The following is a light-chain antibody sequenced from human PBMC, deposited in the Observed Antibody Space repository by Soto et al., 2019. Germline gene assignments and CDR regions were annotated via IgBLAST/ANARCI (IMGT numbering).Light chain of an antibody. J-gene: IGLJ3*02. V-gene: IGLV2-23*01. CDR1: RSDVGTSNR. CDR3: CSYAGSATWV. Sequence: QSALTQPASVSGSPGQSITISCTGTRSDVGTSNRVSWYQHHPGEAPKLIIYEDTKRPSGVSNRFSGSKSANTASLTVSGLQVEDEAEYYCCSYAGSATWVFGGRTQLTVL. CDR2: EDT.